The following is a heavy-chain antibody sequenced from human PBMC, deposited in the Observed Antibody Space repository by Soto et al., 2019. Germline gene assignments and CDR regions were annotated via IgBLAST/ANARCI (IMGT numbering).Heavy chain of an antibody. Sequence: SETLSLTCTVSGGSISSGDYYWSWIRQPPGKGLEWIGDIYHSGSTNYNPSLKSRVTISVDTSKNQFSLKLSSVTAADTAVYYCARLDYGGHVYWFDPWGQGTLVTVSS. CDR1: GGSISSGDYY. D-gene: IGHD4-17*01. J-gene: IGHJ5*02. CDR3: ARLDYGGHVYWFDP. CDR2: IYHSGST. V-gene: IGHV4-30-4*01.